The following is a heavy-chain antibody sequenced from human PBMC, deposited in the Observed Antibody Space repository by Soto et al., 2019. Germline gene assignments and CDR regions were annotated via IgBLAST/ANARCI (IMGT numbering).Heavy chain of an antibody. CDR1: SDSIRNYY. CDR3: ARAVGAPFYYLEF. D-gene: IGHD6-6*01. Sequence: QVQLQESGPGLVKPSETLSLTCTVSSDSIRNYYWSWIRQPPGKGLEWIGYIHYSGSTDYNPSLKRRVSISGDTSKSQFSPKLSSVTAADTAVYYCARAVGAPFYYLEFWGQGTLVTVSS. J-gene: IGHJ4*02. V-gene: IGHV4-59*01. CDR2: IHYSGST.